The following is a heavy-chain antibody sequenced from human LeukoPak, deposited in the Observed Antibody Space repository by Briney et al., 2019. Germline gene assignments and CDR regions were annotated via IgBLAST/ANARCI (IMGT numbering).Heavy chain of an antibody. CDR2: ISYDGSNK. CDR1: GFTFSSYA. D-gene: IGHD3-3*01. V-gene: IGHV3-30-3*01. CDR3: ARGGSGLFDY. Sequence: GGSLRLSCAASGFTFSSYAMHWVRQAPGKGLEWVAVISYDGSNKYYADSVKGRFTISRDNSKNTLYLQMNSLRAEDTAVYYCARGGSGLFDYWGQGTLVTVSS. J-gene: IGHJ4*02.